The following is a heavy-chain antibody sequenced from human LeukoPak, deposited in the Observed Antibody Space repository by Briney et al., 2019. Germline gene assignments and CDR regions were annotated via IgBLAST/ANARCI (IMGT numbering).Heavy chain of an antibody. Sequence: GGSLRLSRAASGFTFDDYGMSWVRQAPGKGLEWVSGINWNGGSTGYADSVKGRFTISRDNAKNSLYLQMNSLRAEDTALYYCARDYGDYGFGQGGYWGQGTLVTVSS. CDR3: ARDYGDYGFGQGGY. CDR2: INWNGGST. V-gene: IGHV3-20*04. CDR1: GFTFDDYG. J-gene: IGHJ4*02. D-gene: IGHD4-17*01.